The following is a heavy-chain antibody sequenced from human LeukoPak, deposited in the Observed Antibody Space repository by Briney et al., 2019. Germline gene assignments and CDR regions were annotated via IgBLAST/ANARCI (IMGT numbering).Heavy chain of an antibody. D-gene: IGHD3-10*01. CDR3: AKGNYYGSGSIMYYFDY. Sequence: GGSLRLSCAASGFTVSSSYAMSWVRQAPGKGLEWVSAISGSGGSTYYADSVKGRFTISRDNSKNTLYLQMNSLRAEDTAVYYCAKGNYYGSGSIMYYFDYWGQGTLVTVSS. CDR1: GFTVSSSYA. V-gene: IGHV3-23*01. J-gene: IGHJ4*02. CDR2: ISGSGGST.